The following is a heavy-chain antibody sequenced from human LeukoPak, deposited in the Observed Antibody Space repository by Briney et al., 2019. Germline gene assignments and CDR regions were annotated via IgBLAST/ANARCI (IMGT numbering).Heavy chain of an antibody. CDR2: ISGSGGST. V-gene: IGHV3-23*01. CDR3: ARDPDYYDSGDAFDI. D-gene: IGHD3-22*01. J-gene: IGHJ3*02. CDR1: GFTFSSYA. Sequence: GGSLRLSCAASGFTFSSYAMSWVRQAPGKGLEWVSAISGSGGSTYYADSVKGRFTISRDNAKNSLYLQMNSLRAEDTAVYYCARDPDYYDSGDAFDIWGQGTMVTVSS.